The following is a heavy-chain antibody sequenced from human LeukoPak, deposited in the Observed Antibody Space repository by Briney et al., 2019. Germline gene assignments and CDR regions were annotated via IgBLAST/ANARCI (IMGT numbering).Heavy chain of an antibody. J-gene: IGHJ3*02. D-gene: IGHD2-2*01. CDR2: IIPIFGTA. CDR3: ARPPGYCSSTSCRADAFDI. CDR1: GGTFSSYA. Sequence: SVKVSCKASGGTFSSYAISWVRQAPGQGLEWMGGIIPIFGTANYAQKFQGRVTITADESTSTAYMELSSLRSEDTAVYYCARPPGYCSSTSCRADAFDIWGQGTMVTVSS. V-gene: IGHV1-69*13.